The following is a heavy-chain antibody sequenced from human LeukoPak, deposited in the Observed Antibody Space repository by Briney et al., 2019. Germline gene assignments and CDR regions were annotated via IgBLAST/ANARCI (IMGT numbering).Heavy chain of an antibody. CDR1: GFTFSRFG. CDR2: IWYDGSNQ. Sequence: GGSLRLSCEASGFTFSRFGMHWVRQAPGKGLEWVAVIWYDGSNQDYADSVKGRFTISRDNARKSLHLQMNSLRDEDTAVYYCARQALIGADAFDTWGQGTMVTVSS. D-gene: IGHD7-27*01. CDR3: ARQALIGADAFDT. V-gene: IGHV3-33*01. J-gene: IGHJ3*02.